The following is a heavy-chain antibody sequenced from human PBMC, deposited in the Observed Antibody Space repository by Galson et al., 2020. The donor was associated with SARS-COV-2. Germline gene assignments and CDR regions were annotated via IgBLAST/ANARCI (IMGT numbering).Heavy chain of an antibody. V-gene: IGHV4-61*01. D-gene: IGHD3-22*01. J-gene: IGHJ4*02. Sequence: SQTLSLTCTVSGGSVSSGSYYWSWIRQPPGKGLEWIGYIYYSGSTDYNPSLKSRVTIAVDTSKNQFSLKLNSVTAADTAVYYCARDLRDSSGYGQFDYWGQGTLVTVSS. CDR3: ARDLRDSSGYGQFDY. CDR2: IYYSGST. CDR1: GGSVSSGSYY.